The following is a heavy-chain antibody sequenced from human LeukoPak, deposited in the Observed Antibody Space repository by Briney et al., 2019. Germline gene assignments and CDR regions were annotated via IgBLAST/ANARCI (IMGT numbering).Heavy chain of an antibody. CDR3: ARNVGSGSDH. CDR2: ISYSGST. CDR1: GVSITPKY. J-gene: IGHJ4*02. V-gene: IGHV4-59*01. D-gene: IGHD6-25*01. Sequence: SETLSLTCTVSGVSITPKYWNWIPQPPGKALEWIGYISYSGSTKYSPSLESRVTMAVDTSKNQFSLHSDSVTAAGTAVYYCARNVGSGSDHWGQGTLVTVSS.